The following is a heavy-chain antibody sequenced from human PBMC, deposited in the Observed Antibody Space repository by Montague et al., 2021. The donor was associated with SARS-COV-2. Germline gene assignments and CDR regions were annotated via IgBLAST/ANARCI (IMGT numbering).Heavy chain of an antibody. V-gene: IGHV4-38-2*02. D-gene: IGHD3-9*01. CDR1: GYSISSGYY. CDR2: IYYSGST. J-gene: IGHJ4*02. Sequence: SETLSLTCTVSGYSISSGYYWGWIRQPPGKGLEWIGSIYYSGSTHYNPSLKSRVTISVDTSENQFSLRLSSVTAADTSVYYCVRSRGERYFDWTKLYAHVTPYYFDYWGQGTLVTVSA. CDR3: VRSRGERYFDWTKLYAHVTPYYFDY.